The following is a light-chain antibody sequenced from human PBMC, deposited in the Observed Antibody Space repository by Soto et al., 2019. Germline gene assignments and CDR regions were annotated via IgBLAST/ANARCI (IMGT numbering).Light chain of an antibody. J-gene: IGKJ2*01. V-gene: IGKV1-39*01. CDR2: AAT. Sequence: DIHMTQSPSSLSASVVARVTITCRASQSVNTYLKWYQKSQGKAPKILIYAATSLQSGVPPRFSGSGSGTDFNLNISGLQPEDFATYSCQQSHNTPYTFGLGTMLEVK. CDR1: QSVNTY. CDR3: QQSHNTPYT.